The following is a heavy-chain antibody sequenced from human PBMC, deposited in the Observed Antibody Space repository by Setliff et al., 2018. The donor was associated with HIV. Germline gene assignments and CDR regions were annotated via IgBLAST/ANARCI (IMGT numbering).Heavy chain of an antibody. D-gene: IGHD2-15*01. V-gene: IGHV4-39*02. Sequence: PSETLSLTCTVSGGSISSSSYYWGWIRQPPGKGLEWIGSIHYNESTYYNPSLKSRFTISRDNSGNTLSLQMNSLRAEDTAVYYCVRDLYWAFDYWGQGTLVTV. CDR3: VRDLYWAFDY. CDR1: GGSISSSSYY. J-gene: IGHJ4*02. CDR2: IHYNEST.